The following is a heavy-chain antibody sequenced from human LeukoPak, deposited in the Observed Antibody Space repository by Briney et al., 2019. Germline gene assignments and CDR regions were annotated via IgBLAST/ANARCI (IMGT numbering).Heavy chain of an antibody. V-gene: IGHV1-3*01. D-gene: IGHD3-10*01. CDR1: GYTFTSYA. CDR3: ARASGLVYYYGMDV. J-gene: IGHJ6*02. Sequence: ASVKASCKASGYTFTSYAMHWVRQAPGQGLEWMGWINAGNGNTKYSQKFQGRVTITRDTSASTAYMELSSLRSEDTAVYYCARASGLVYYYGMDVWGQGTRSPSP. CDR2: INAGNGNT.